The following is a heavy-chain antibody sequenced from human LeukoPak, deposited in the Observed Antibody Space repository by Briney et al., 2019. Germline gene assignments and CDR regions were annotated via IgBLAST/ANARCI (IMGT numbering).Heavy chain of an antibody. CDR1: GYTFTGYY. D-gene: IGHD2-2*02. CDR2: INPNSGGT. V-gene: IGHV1-2*02. Sequence: EASVKVSCKASGYTFTGYYMHWVRQAPGQGLEWMGWINPNSGGTNYAQKFQGRVTMTRDTSISTAYMELSRLRSDDTAVYYCASRGVGTAAAIYDNWGQGTLVTVSS. J-gene: IGHJ4*02. CDR3: ASRGVGTAAAIYDN.